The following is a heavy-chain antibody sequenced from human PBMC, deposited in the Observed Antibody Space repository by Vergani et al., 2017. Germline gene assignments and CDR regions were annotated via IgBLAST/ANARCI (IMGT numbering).Heavy chain of an antibody. Sequence: QVQLQESGPGLVKPSETLSLTCTVSGGSISSYYWSWIRQPPGKGLEWIGYIYYSGGTNYNPSLKSRVTISVDTSKNQFSLELSSVTAADTAMYYCERVGQGSYGPNGDLDYWGQGTLVTVSS. D-gene: IGHD5-18*01. CDR2: IYYSGGT. CDR3: ERVGQGSYGPNGDLDY. V-gene: IGHV4-59*08. CDR1: GGSISSYY. J-gene: IGHJ4*02.